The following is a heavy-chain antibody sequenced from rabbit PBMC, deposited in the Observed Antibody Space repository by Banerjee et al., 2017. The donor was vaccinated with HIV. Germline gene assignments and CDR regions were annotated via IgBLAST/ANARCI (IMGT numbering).Heavy chain of an antibody. J-gene: IGHJ4*01. D-gene: IGHD8-1*01. Sequence: QSLEESGGGLVKPGASLTLTCTASGFSFSSSYYMCWVRQAPGKGLEWIGCIYAGNNGSPYYASWAKGRFTISKTSSTTVTLQMTSLTAADTATYFCARAGSGYRQFDLWGPGTLVTVS. V-gene: IGHV1S40*01. CDR2: IYAGNNGSP. CDR1: GFSFSSSYY. CDR3: ARAGSGYRQFDL.